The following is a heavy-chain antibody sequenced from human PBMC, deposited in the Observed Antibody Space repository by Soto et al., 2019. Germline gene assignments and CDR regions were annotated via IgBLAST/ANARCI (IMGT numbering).Heavy chain of an antibody. CDR2: IYPGDSDT. Sequence: GESLKISCKGSGYSFTSYWIGWVRQMPGKGLEWMGIIYPGDSDTRYSPSFQGQVTISADKSISTAYLQWSSLKASDTAMYYCARRSVEGQNYYYYYYMDVWGKGTTVTVSS. V-gene: IGHV5-51*01. CDR3: ARRSVEGQNYYYYYYMDV. J-gene: IGHJ6*03. CDR1: GYSFTSYW. D-gene: IGHD3-10*01.